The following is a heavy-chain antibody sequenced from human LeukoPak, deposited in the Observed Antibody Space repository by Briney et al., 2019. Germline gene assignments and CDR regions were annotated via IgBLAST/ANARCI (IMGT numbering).Heavy chain of an antibody. CDR1: GYTCTGYY. J-gene: IGHJ5*02. CDR3: ARASFWESPINWFAP. D-gene: IGHD3-16*01. Sequence: ASVKVSGKASGYTCTGYYMHWVRQAPGQGLEWVGWINPKNGGSNYAQKFQGRVTMTRDRSISTAYMELSRLTSDDTAVYYCARASFWESPINWFAPWGQGTLVTVSS. CDR2: INPKNGGS. V-gene: IGHV1-2*02.